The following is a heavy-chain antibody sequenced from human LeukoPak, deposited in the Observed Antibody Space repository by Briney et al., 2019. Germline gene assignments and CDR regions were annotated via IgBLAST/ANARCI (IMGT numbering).Heavy chain of an antibody. CDR1: GFTFSNYW. Sequence: PGGSLRLSCAASGFTFSNYWMLWFRQAPGKGLVWVSSIKGDGTITHYADSVKGRFTTSRDNRKNTLYLQMVGLRVDDTAMYYCARDLSWGSSDYWGQGTLLSVSS. D-gene: IGHD7-27*01. J-gene: IGHJ4*02. V-gene: IGHV3-74*01. CDR3: ARDLSWGSSDY. CDR2: IKGDGTIT.